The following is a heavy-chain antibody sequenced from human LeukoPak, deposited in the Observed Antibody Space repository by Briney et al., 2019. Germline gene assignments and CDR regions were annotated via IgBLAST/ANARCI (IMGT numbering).Heavy chain of an antibody. D-gene: IGHD6-13*01. J-gene: IGHJ4*02. CDR1: GFTFSSYA. V-gene: IGHV3-23*01. CDR3: AKGNGKAATGNVFDY. Sequence: GGSLRLSCAASGFTFSSYAMSWVRQAPGKGLEWVSVISGSGGTTYYADSVKGRFTISRDNSKSTLFLQMNSLRAEDTAVYYCAKGNGKAATGNVFDYWGQGTLVTVSS. CDR2: ISGSGGTT.